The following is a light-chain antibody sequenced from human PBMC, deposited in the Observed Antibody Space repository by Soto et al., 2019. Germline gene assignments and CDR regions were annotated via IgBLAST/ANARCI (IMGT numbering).Light chain of an antibody. CDR2: EVR. Sequence: QSALTQPDSVSGSAGQSITICCSGTMRDVGAYNLVSWYQQHPGTAPKLIIYEVRNRPSGISSRFFGSRSGNTASLTISGLQSEDEGDYYCSAYTARSTLVFGGGTKLTVL. CDR1: MRDVGAYNL. CDR3: SAYTARSTLV. J-gene: IGLJ3*02. V-gene: IGLV2-14*01.